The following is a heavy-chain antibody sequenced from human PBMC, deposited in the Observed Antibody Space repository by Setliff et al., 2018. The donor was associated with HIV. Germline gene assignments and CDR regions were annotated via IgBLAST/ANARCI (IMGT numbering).Heavy chain of an antibody. V-gene: IGHV4-59*02. J-gene: IGHJ4*02. CDR3: ATDPTSYCTGGNCHSGRFAS. CDR1: GGSVNGHY. Sequence: PSETLSLTCTVSGGSVNGHYWNWIRLTPGRGLEWIGSISYSGSTNYNPSLKSRVTISVDTSRNEFSLKLSSVTAADKAVYYCATDPTSYCTGGNCHSGRFASWGQGTLVTVSS. CDR2: ISYSGST. D-gene: IGHD2-15*01.